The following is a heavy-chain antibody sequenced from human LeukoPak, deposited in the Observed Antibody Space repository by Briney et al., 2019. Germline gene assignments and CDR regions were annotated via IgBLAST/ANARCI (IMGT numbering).Heavy chain of an antibody. D-gene: IGHD3-22*01. J-gene: IGHJ4*02. Sequence: GSVKVSCKASGYTFPSYYMHWVRQAPGQELEWMGIINPNGGSTSYAQKFQGRLTMTRDTSTSTVYMELSSLRSEDTAVYYCAREGPAYDSSEPFLDYWGQGTLVTVSS. CDR3: AREGPAYDSSEPFLDY. CDR1: GYTFPSYY. V-gene: IGHV1-46*01. CDR2: INPNGGST.